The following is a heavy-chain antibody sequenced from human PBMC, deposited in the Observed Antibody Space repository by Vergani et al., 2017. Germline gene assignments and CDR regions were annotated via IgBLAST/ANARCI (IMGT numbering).Heavy chain of an antibody. Sequence: EVQLVESGGGLVKPGGSLRLSCAASGFTFSSYSMNWVRQAPGKGLEWVSSISSSSSYIYYADSVKGRFTISRDNAKNSLYLRMNSLRAEDTAVYYCARGIAVAGNDAFDIWGQGTMVTVSS. V-gene: IGHV3-21*01. D-gene: IGHD6-19*01. J-gene: IGHJ3*02. CDR1: GFTFSSYS. CDR3: ARGIAVAGNDAFDI. CDR2: ISSSSSYI.